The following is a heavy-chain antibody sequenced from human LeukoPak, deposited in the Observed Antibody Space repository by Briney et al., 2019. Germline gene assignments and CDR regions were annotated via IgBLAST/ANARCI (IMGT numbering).Heavy chain of an antibody. J-gene: IGHJ4*02. Sequence: GGSLRLSCAASGFTFSSYSMHWVRQAPGKGLEWVSSISTTTYTYYADSVKGRFTISRDNAKNTLYLQMNSLRAEDTGVYYCARGNYFYYWGQGTLVTVSP. CDR1: GFTFSSYS. CDR3: ARGNYFYY. D-gene: IGHD3-10*01. V-gene: IGHV3-21*01. CDR2: ISTTTYT.